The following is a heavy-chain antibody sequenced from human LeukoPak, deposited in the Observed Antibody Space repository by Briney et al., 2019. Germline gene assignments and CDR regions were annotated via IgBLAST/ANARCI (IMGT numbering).Heavy chain of an antibody. CDR1: GFTFSSYE. J-gene: IGHJ4*02. D-gene: IGHD3-22*01. Sequence: GGSLRLSCAASGFTFSSYEMNWVRQAPGKGLEWVSVIYSGGSTYYADSVKGRFTISRDNSENTLYLQMNSLRAEDTAVYYCARDGGYDSSGYYLIHDYWGQGTLVTVSS. CDR2: IYSGGST. V-gene: IGHV3-66*01. CDR3: ARDGGYDSSGYYLIHDY.